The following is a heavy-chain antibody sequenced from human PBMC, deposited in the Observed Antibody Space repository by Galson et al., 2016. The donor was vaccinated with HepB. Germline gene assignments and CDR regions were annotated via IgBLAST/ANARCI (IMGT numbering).Heavy chain of an antibody. Sequence: SLRLSCAASGFSFTDSGIHWVRQAPGKGLEWVATIWSDGSYKYYAESVKGRFTISRDNSKNTVYVQMNNLRGEETGVYYCARDPGATVHPRSYYYDGLDVWGKGTIVTVSS. CDR1: GFSFTDSG. CDR3: ARDPGATVHPRSYYYDGLDV. J-gene: IGHJ6*04. CDR2: IWSDGSYK. D-gene: IGHD4-11*01. V-gene: IGHV3-33*01.